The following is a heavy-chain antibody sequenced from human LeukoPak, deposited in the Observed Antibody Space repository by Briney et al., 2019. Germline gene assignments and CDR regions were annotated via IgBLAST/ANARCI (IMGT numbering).Heavy chain of an antibody. V-gene: IGHV4-39*01. D-gene: IGHD1-26*01. J-gene: IGHJ4*02. CDR2: IYYSGST. CDR1: GGSISSSSSY. CDR3: ARHGSYHRNFDY. Sequence: SETLSLTCTVSGGSISSSSSYWGWIRQPPGKGLEWIGSIYYSGSTYYNPSLKSRVTISVDTSKNHFSLKLSSVTAADTAVYYCARHGSYHRNFDYWGQGTLVTVSS.